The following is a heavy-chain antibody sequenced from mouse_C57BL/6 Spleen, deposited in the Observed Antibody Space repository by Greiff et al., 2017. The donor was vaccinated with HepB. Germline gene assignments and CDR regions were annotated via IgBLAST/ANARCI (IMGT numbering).Heavy chain of an antibody. Sequence: VQLQQSGPGLVKPSQSLSLTCSVTGYSITSGYYWNWIRQFPGTKLEWMGYISYDGSNNYNPSLKNRISITRDTSKNQFFLKLNSVTTEDTATYYCARDRPYDSFDYWGQGTTLTVSS. D-gene: IGHD2-4*01. CDR1: GYSITSGYY. V-gene: IGHV3-6*01. CDR3: ARDRPYDSFDY. J-gene: IGHJ2*01. CDR2: ISYDGSN.